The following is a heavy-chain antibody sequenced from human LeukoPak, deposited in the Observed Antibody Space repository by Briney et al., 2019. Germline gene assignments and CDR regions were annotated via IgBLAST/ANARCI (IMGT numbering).Heavy chain of an antibody. V-gene: IGHV4-59*01. CDR2: ISYIGST. D-gene: IGHD6-19*01. CDR1: GDSISNYY. CDR3: ASSKPGYSSGLVGY. J-gene: IGHJ4*02. Sequence: SETLSLTCTVSGDSISNYYWSWVRQPPGKGLEWLGHISYIGSTNYNPSLNSRVTISVDTSKNQFSLRLSSVTAAGTAVYFCASSKPGYSSGLVGYWGQGTLVTVPS.